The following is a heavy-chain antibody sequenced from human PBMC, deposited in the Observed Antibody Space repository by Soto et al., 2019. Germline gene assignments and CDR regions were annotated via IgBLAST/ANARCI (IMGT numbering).Heavy chain of an antibody. V-gene: IGHV4-39*01. CDR1: GGSIISSSYY. D-gene: IGHD3-3*01. J-gene: IGHJ6*02. CDR3: ARLRGDLGSGSYCYYGVED. Sequence: SETLSLTCTVSGGSIISSSYYWVLIRQPPGKGLEWIGSIYYSGSTYYNPSLKRRVTISVDTSKNQFSLKLSSVAAADRAVYYCARLRGDLGSGSYCYYGVEDWGQGTTVTVSS. CDR2: IYYSGST.